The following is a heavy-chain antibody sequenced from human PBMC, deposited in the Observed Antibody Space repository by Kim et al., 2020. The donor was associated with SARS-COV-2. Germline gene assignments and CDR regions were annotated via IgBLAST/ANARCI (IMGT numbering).Heavy chain of an antibody. CDR3: AKDYGAAAGSNYGMDV. CDR1: GFTFSSYG. D-gene: IGHD6-13*01. Sequence: GGSLRLSCAASGFTFSSYGMHWVRQAPGKGLEWVAVISYDGSNKYYADSEKGRFTISRDNSKNTLYLQMNSLRAEDTAVYYCAKDYGAAAGSNYGMDVWGQGTTVTVSS. CDR2: ISYDGSNK. J-gene: IGHJ6*02. V-gene: IGHV3-30*18.